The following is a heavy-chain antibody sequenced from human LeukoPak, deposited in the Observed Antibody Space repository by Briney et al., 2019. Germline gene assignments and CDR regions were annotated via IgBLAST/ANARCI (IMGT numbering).Heavy chain of an antibody. J-gene: IGHJ6*03. CDR2: ISSSGSTK. Sequence: GGSLRLSCAASGFTFSSYEMNWVRQAPGKGLEWVSYISSSGSTKYYADSVKGRFTISRDDAKNSLYLQMNSLRAEDTAVYYCAREDPMVRGVYYYYYMDVWGKGTTVTISS. D-gene: IGHD3-10*01. CDR3: AREDPMVRGVYYYYYMDV. V-gene: IGHV3-48*03. CDR1: GFTFSSYE.